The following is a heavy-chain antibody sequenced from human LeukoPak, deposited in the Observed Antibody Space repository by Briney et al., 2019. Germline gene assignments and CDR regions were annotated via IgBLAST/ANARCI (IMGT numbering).Heavy chain of an antibody. Sequence: GGSLRLSCAASGFTFSSYAMSWVRQAPGKGLEWVSAISGSGGSTYYADSVKGRFTISRDNSKNTLYLQMSSLRSEDTAVYYCARVGVEMATIGFDYWGQGTLVTVSS. CDR2: ISGSGGST. CDR1: GFTFSSYA. D-gene: IGHD5-24*01. CDR3: ARVGVEMATIGFDY. J-gene: IGHJ4*02. V-gene: IGHV3-23*01.